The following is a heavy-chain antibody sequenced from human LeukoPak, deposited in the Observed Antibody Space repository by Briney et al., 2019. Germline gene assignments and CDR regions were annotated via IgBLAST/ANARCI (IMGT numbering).Heavy chain of an antibody. J-gene: IGHJ4*02. Sequence: GASVKVSCKASGGTFSSYAISWVRQAPGQGLEWMGRIIPILGIANYAQKFQGRVTMTRDTSTSTVYMELSGLRSEDTAVYYCAREKARDFWSGYYLDYWGQGTLATVSS. CDR2: IIPILGIA. V-gene: IGHV1-69*04. CDR1: GGTFSSYA. D-gene: IGHD3-3*01. CDR3: AREKARDFWSGYYLDY.